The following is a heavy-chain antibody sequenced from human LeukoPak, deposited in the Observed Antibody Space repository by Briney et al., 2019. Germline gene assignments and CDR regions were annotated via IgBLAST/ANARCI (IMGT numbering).Heavy chain of an antibody. D-gene: IGHD6-13*01. Sequence: GGSLRLSCAASGFTFDDYAMHWVRQAPGKGLEWVSGISWNSGSIGYADSVKGRFTISRDNAKNSLYLQMNSLRAEDTAVYYCARVSIAAAGYWGQGTLVTVSS. CDR1: GFTFDDYA. CDR2: ISWNSGSI. CDR3: ARVSIAAAGY. J-gene: IGHJ4*02. V-gene: IGHV3-9*01.